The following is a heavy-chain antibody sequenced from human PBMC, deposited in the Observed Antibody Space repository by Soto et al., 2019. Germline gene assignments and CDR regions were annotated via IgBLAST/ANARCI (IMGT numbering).Heavy chain of an antibody. J-gene: IGHJ4*02. V-gene: IGHV3-23*01. CDR1: GFTFSSYA. Sequence: EVQLLESGGGLVQPGGSLRLSCAASGFTFSSYAMRWVRQAPVKGLEWVSAISGSGGSTYYADSVKGRFTISRDNSMNPLYLQMNSLRAEDTAVYYCARRGSGSYYDYWGQGTLVTVSS. CDR2: ISGSGGST. D-gene: IGHD1-26*01. CDR3: ARRGSGSYYDY.